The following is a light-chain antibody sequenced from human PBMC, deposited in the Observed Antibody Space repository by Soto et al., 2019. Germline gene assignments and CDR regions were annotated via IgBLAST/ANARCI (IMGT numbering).Light chain of an antibody. CDR1: QSVSSY. CDR2: DAS. V-gene: IGKV3-11*01. Sequence: EIVLTQSPATLSLSPGERATLSCRASQSVSSYLAWYQQKPGQAPRLLIYDASNRAPGIPARFRGRGSGTDFTLTISSLEPEDFAVYYCQRRSNWASLPLGGGTKGDIK. CDR3: QRRSNWASLP. J-gene: IGKJ4*01.